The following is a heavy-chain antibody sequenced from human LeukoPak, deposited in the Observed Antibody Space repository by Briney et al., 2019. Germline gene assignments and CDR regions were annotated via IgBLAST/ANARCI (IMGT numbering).Heavy chain of an antibody. Sequence: GGSLRLSCAASGFTFDDYGMSWVRQAPGKGLEWVSSISSSSSYIYYADSVKGRFTISRDNAKNSLYLQMNSLRAEDTAVYYCARAGDTAMAKYYYYYYMDVWGKGTTVTVSS. CDR3: ARAGDTAMAKYYYYYYMDV. CDR2: ISSSSSYI. V-gene: IGHV3-21*01. D-gene: IGHD5-18*01. J-gene: IGHJ6*03. CDR1: GFTFDDYG.